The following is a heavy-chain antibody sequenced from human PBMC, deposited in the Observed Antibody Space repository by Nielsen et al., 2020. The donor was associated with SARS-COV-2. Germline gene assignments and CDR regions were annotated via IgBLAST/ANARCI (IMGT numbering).Heavy chain of an antibody. CDR1: GFVVSSNY. CDR2: INSDGSST. J-gene: IGHJ4*02. Sequence: GGSLRLSCAASGFVVSSNYLTWVRQAPGKGLVWVSRINSDGSSTSYADSVKGRFTISRDNAKNTLYLQMNSLRAEDTAVYYCVRGLQVPNGLAHRWGQGTLVTVSS. CDR3: VRGLQVPNGLAHR. V-gene: IGHV3-74*01. D-gene: IGHD3-16*01.